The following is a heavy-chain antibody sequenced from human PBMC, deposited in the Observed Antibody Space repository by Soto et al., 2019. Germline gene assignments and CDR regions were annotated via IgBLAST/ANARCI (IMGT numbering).Heavy chain of an antibody. CDR1: VFTFSSST. CDR3: ARDIGEMSAV. Sequence: GWSLRLSCTGSVFTFSSSTMTWGRQGPGKGLEWVSSISSNSSYIYFADSLKGRFTISRDNAKNSLYLQMNSLRAEDTAVYYCARDIGEMSAVWGQGTQVTVSS. J-gene: IGHJ4*02. D-gene: IGHD3-10*01. V-gene: IGHV3-21*06. CDR2: ISSNSSYI.